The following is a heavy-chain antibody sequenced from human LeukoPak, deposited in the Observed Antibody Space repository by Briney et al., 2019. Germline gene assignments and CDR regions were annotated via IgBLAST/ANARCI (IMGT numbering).Heavy chain of an antibody. D-gene: IGHD3-10*01. CDR3: ARDIMVRGVRSSYYYMDV. CDR2: ISAYNGNT. Sequence: ASVKVSCKASGYTFTSYGISWVRQAPGQGLEWMGWISAYNGNTNYAQKLQGRVTMTTDTSTSTAYMELRSLRSDDTAVYYCARDIMVRGVRSSYYYMDVWGKGTTVTVSS. J-gene: IGHJ6*03. V-gene: IGHV1-18*01. CDR1: GYTFTSYG.